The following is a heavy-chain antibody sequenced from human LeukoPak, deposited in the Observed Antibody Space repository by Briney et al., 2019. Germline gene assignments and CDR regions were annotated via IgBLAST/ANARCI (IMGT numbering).Heavy chain of an antibody. D-gene: IGHD1-26*01. CDR2: INPSGGST. CDR3: AREPSGSYKFDY. J-gene: IGHJ4*02. V-gene: IGHV1-46*01. CDR1: GYTFSSYY. Sequence: GASVKVSCKASGYTFSSYYMHRVRQAPGQGLEWMGIINPSGGSTSYPQKFQGRVTMTRDTSTSTVYMELSSLRSDDTAVYYCAREPSGSYKFDYWGQGTLVTVSS.